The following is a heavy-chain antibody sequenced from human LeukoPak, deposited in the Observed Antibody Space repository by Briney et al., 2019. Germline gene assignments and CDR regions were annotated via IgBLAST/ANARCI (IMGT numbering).Heavy chain of an antibody. V-gene: IGHV1-18*01. D-gene: IGHD3-10*01. J-gene: IGHJ4*02. CDR2: ISAYNGNT. Sequence: ASLTVSCKASGYTFTTSGINWVRQAPGQGLEWMGWISAYNGNTKYAQEFQGRVTMTTDTSTSTAYMELRSLRSADTAVYYCARVLSSYGSGNYYFDYWGQGTLVTVSS. CDR3: ARVLSSYGSGNYYFDY. CDR1: GYTFTTSG.